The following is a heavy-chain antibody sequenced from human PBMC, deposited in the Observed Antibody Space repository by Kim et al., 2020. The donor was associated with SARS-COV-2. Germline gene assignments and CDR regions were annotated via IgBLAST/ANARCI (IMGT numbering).Heavy chain of an antibody. J-gene: IGHJ6*02. CDR2: IIPIFGTA. CDR3: ARDQYSSSWYRDGMDV. Sequence: SVKVSCKASGGTFSSYAISWVRQAPGQGLEWMGGIIPIFGTANYAQKFQGRVTITADESTSTAYMELSSLRSEDTAVYYCARDQYSSSWYRDGMDVWGQGTTVTVSS. D-gene: IGHD6-13*01. V-gene: IGHV1-69*13. CDR1: GGTFSSYA.